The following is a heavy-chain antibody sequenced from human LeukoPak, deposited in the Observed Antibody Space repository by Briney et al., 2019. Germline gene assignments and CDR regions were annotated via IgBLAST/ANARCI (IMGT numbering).Heavy chain of an antibody. D-gene: IGHD3-10*01. V-gene: IGHV4-59*01. CDR3: ARVLHGVWFGELLSWFDP. Sequence: SETLSLTCTVSGGSISSYYWSWIRQPPGKGLEWIGYIYYGGSTNYNPSLKSRVTISVDTSKNQFSLKLSSVTAADTAVYYCARVLHGVWFGELLSWFDPWGQGTLVTVSS. CDR1: GGSISSYY. J-gene: IGHJ5*02. CDR2: IYYGGST.